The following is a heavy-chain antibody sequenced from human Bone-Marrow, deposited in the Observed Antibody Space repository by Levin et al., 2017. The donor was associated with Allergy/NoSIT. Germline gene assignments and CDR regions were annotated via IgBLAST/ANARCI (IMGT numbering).Heavy chain of an antibody. CDR2: ISYDGSNK. V-gene: IGHV3-30*18. D-gene: IGHD2-2*01. J-gene: IGHJ4*02. Sequence: GGSLRLSCAASGFTFNTYGMHWVRQAPGKGLEWVAVISYDGSNKYYADSVKGRFTISRDNSKKKLYLQMNSLRAEDTAVYHCAKGDLGYCSSNSCSGFDYWGQGTLVTVSS. CDR1: GFTFNTYG. CDR3: AKGDLGYCSSNSCSGFDY.